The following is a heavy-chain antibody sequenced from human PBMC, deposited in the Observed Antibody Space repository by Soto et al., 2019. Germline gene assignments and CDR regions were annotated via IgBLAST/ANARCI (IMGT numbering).Heavy chain of an antibody. D-gene: IGHD2-2*01. CDR3: ARFVRHQLPTIDF. CDR1: GYTFPSYD. J-gene: IGHJ4*02. Sequence: KESGASVRVSCKASGYTFPSYDINWVRQATGQGLEWMGWMNPESRNTGYAQKFQGRVTMTRDTSISTAYMELTSLRSEDTAVYYCARFVRHQLPTIDFWGQGTLVTVSS. CDR2: MNPESRNT. V-gene: IGHV1-8*01.